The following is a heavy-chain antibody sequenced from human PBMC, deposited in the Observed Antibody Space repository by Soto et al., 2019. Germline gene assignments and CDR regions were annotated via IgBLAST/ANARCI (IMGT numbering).Heavy chain of an antibody. CDR1: GGSFSGYY. CDR3: ARVSLRDTMIVVVTAIDY. V-gene: IGHV4-34*01. J-gene: IGHJ4*02. D-gene: IGHD3-22*01. CDR2: INHSGST. Sequence: QVQLQQWGAGLLKPSETLSLTCAVYGGSFSGYYWSWIRQPPGKGLEWLGEINHSGSTNYNPSLKSRVTISVDTSKNQFSLKLSSVTAADTAVYYCARVSLRDTMIVVVTAIDYWGQGTLVTVSS.